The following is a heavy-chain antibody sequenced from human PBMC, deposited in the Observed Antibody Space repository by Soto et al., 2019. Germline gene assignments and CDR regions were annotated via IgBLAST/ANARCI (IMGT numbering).Heavy chain of an antibody. D-gene: IGHD4-17*01. CDR2: LTGSGDST. Sequence: EVQLLESGGGLVQPGGSLRLSCAASGFTFSSFAMTWVRQAPGKGLEWVSSLTGSGDSTYYADSVKGRFTISRDNSKTTLYLQMNSLRADEPALYYCAKGTAVTTGDMAYWGQGTLVTVSS. CDR3: AKGTAVTTGDMAY. J-gene: IGHJ4*02. V-gene: IGHV3-23*01. CDR1: GFTFSSFA.